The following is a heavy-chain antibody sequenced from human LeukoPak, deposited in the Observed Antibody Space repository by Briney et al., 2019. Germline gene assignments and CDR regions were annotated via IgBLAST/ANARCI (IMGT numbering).Heavy chain of an antibody. J-gene: IGHJ4*02. CDR2: IYYSGST. CDR3: ARDSVVVTAIHVLNYFDY. CDR1: GGSISSSSYY. V-gene: IGHV4-39*07. Sequence: SETLSLTCTVSGGSISSSSYYWGWLRQPPGKGLEWIGSIYYSGSTYYNPSLKSRVTISVDTSKNQFSLKLSSVTAADTAVYYCARDSVVVTAIHVLNYFDYWGQGTLVTVSS. D-gene: IGHD2-21*02.